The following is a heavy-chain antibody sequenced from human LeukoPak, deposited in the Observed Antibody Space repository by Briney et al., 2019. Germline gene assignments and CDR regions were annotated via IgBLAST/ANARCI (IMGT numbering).Heavy chain of an antibody. D-gene: IGHD6-13*01. CDR2: INPNSGGI. CDR1: GYTFTGYY. Sequence: ASVKVPCKASGYTFTGYYMHWVRQAPGQGLEWMGWINPNSGGINYAQKFQGRVTMTRDTSISTAYMELSRLRSDDTAVYYCASSHSSSWPPDYWGQGTLVTVSS. J-gene: IGHJ4*02. CDR3: ASSHSSSWPPDY. V-gene: IGHV1-2*02.